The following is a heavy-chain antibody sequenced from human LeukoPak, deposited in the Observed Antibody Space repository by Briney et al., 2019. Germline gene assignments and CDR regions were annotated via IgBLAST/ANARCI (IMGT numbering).Heavy chain of an antibody. CDR2: IHYSGST. CDR3: ARVGDWFDP. CDR1: GGSISSSSYY. J-gene: IGHJ5*02. Sequence: SETLSLTCTVSGGSISSSSYYWAWIRQPPGKGLEWIGSIHYSGSTYYNPSLQSRVTISIDTSKNQFSLKLSSVTAADTAVYYCARVGDWFDPWGQGTLVTVSS. V-gene: IGHV4-39*07.